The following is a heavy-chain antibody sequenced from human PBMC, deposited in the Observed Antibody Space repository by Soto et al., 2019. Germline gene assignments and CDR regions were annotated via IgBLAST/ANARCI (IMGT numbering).Heavy chain of an antibody. V-gene: IGHV2-26*01. CDR2: IFSNDEK. D-gene: IGHD1-7*01. J-gene: IGHJ4*02. CDR3: ARILGTGTTGYFDY. Sequence: QVTLKESGPVLVKPTETLTLTCTVSGFSLSNARMGVSWIRQPPGKALEWLAHIFSNDEKSYSTSLKSRLTSAKDTSKSQVVLTMTNMDPVDTATYYWARILGTGTTGYFDYWGQGTLVTVSS. CDR1: GFSLSNARMG.